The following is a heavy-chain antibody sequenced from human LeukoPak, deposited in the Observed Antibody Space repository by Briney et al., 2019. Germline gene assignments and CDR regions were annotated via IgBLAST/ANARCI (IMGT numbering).Heavy chain of an antibody. CDR3: ARDLNGHYMDV. CDR2: INDSGSI. V-gene: IGHV4-34*01. CDR1: GGSFSGYY. Sequence: SETLSLTCAVYGGSFSGYYWTWIRQPPGKGLEWIGEINDSGSINYNPTLKSRVTISVDTSKNQFSLKLTSVTAADTAVYYCARDLNGHYMDVWGKGTTVTVSS. J-gene: IGHJ6*03.